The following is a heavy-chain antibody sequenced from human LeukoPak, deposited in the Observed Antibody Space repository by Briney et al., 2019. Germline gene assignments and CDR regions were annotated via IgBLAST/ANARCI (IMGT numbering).Heavy chain of an antibody. J-gene: IGHJ4*02. CDR1: GYTFTSYW. Sequence: GESLKISCKASGYTFTSYWIAWVRQMPGKGLECMGIIYPGDSDTRYSPSFEGHVTISADKSISTAYLQWSSLKASDTAVYYCARAYLKVGYSSSWYGYWGQGTLVTVSS. V-gene: IGHV5-51*01. CDR2: IYPGDSDT. CDR3: ARAYLKVGYSSSWYGY. D-gene: IGHD6-13*01.